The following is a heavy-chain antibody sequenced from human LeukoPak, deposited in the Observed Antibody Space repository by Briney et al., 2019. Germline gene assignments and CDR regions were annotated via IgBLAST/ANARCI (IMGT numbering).Heavy chain of an antibody. Sequence: PGGSLRLSCAASGFTFSSYSMNWVRQAPGKGLEWVSSISSSSSYIYYADSVKGRFTISRDNSKNTLYLQMNSLRAEDTAVYYCAKSSGGQFRAFDIWGQGTMVTVSS. CDR2: ISSSSSYI. CDR1: GFTFSSYS. CDR3: AKSSGGQFRAFDI. J-gene: IGHJ3*02. D-gene: IGHD3-10*01. V-gene: IGHV3-21*01.